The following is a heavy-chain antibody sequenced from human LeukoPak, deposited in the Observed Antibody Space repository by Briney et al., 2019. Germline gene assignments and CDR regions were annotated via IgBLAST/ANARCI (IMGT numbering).Heavy chain of an antibody. V-gene: IGHV3-49*04. CDR2: IRSKAYGGTT. Sequence: GGSLRLSCTASGFTFGDYAVSWVRQAPGKGLEWVGFIRSKAYGGTTEYAASVKGRFTISRDDSKSIAYLQMNSLKTEDTAVYYCTRALYDSSAFDYWGQGTLVTVSS. CDR3: TRALYDSSAFDY. D-gene: IGHD3-22*01. J-gene: IGHJ4*02. CDR1: GFTFGDYA.